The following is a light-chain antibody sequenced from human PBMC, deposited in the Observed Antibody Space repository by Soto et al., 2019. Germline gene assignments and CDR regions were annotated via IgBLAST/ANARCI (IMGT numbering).Light chain of an antibody. CDR2: GAS. CDR3: QQYKNWPWT. Sequence: EIVMTQSPATLSVSPGERATLSCRASQSVSSNLAWYQQKPGQAPRLLIYGASTRATGIPARFSGSGSGTEFTLTISSLQSEDVAVYYCQQYKNWPWTFGQGTKVEIQ. V-gene: IGKV3-15*01. CDR1: QSVSSN. J-gene: IGKJ1*01.